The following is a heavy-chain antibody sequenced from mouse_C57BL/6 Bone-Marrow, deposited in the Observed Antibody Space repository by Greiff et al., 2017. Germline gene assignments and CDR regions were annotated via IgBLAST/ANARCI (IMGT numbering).Heavy chain of an antibody. D-gene: IGHD4-1*01. CDR1: GYTFTSYW. CDR3: ARERTGWAWFAY. Sequence: QVQLQQPGAELVKPGASVKMSCKASGYTFTSYWITWVKQRPGQGLEWIGDIYPGSGSTNYNEKFKSKATLTVDTSSSTAYMQLSSLTSDDSAVSYCARERTGWAWFAYWGQGTLVTVSA. V-gene: IGHV1-55*01. J-gene: IGHJ3*01. CDR2: IYPGSGST.